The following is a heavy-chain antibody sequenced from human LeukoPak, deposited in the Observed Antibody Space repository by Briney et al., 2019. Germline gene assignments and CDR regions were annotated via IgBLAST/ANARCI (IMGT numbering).Heavy chain of an antibody. CDR3: ARDHGRYCSGGSCYFGGFFEY. CDR2: IKQDGSEK. J-gene: IGHJ4*02. CDR1: GFTFSNYW. V-gene: IGHV3-7*03. Sequence: PGGSLRLSCAASGFTFSNYWMSWVRQAPGKGLEWVANIKQDGSEKYYVDSVKGRFTISRDNAKNSLYLLMNSLRAEDTAVYYCARDHGRYCSGGSCYFGGFFEYWGQGTLATVSS. D-gene: IGHD2-15*01.